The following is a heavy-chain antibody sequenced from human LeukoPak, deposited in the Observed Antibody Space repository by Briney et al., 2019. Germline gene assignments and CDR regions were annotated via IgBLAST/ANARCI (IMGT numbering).Heavy chain of an antibody. J-gene: IGHJ4*02. CDR3: ASVPDYDILTGYSPYYFGY. V-gene: IGHV4-4*02. CDR1: GGSIRSSNR. Sequence: SETLSLTFAVCGGSIRSSNRGCLVRQPPWKGLEWIGQIYHSGSTNYNPSLKSRVTISVDKSKNQFSLKLSSVTAADTAVYYCASVPDYDILTGYSPYYFGYWGQGTLVTVSS. D-gene: IGHD3-9*01. CDR2: IYHSGST.